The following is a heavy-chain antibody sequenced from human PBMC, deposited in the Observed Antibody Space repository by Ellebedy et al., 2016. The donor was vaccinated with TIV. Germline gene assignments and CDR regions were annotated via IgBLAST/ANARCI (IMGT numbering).Heavy chain of an antibody. CDR1: GFPFSSYA. V-gene: IGHV3-64D*09. D-gene: IGHD1-7*01. J-gene: IGHJ4*02. Sequence: PGGSLRLSCPVFGFPFSSYATHWVRQAPGPGLEYVSSISYHGRFKYYADSVKGRFIIYRDNSRKTLSLQMSSLRSKDTDVYCCVPLGDWELPPVDEWGQGTLVTVSS. CDR2: ISYHGRFK. CDR3: VPLGDWELPPVDE.